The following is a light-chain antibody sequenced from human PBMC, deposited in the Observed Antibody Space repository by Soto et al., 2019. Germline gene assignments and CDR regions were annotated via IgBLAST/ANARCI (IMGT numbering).Light chain of an antibody. J-gene: IGLJ1*01. CDR3: SSYTSSSTRV. Sequence: QSVLTQPASVSGSPGQSITISCTGTSSDVGAYDYVSWYQQHPDKAPKLMIYEVSNRPSGVSNRFSGSKSVNTATLTISGLQADDEADYYCSSYTSSSTRVFGTETKVTVL. CDR2: EVS. V-gene: IGLV2-14*03. CDR1: SSDVGAYDY.